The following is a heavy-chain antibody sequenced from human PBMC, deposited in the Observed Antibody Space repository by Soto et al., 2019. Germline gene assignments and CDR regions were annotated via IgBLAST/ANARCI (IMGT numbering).Heavy chain of an antibody. D-gene: IGHD6-13*01. CDR1: GFTFSSYG. CDR3: AKRRGAGAVDEGWFDP. J-gene: IGHJ5*02. CDR2: ISYDGSNK. Sequence: QVQLVESGGGVVQPGRSLRLSCAASGFTFSSYGMHWVRQAPGKGLEWVAVISYDGSNKYYADSVKGRFTISRDNSKNTLYLQMNSLRAEDTAVYYCAKRRGAGAVDEGWFDPWGQGTLVTVSS. V-gene: IGHV3-30*18.